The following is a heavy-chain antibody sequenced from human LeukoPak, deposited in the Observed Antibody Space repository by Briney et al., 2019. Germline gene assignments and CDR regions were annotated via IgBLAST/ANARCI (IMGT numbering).Heavy chain of an antibody. CDR2: FDPEDDET. Sequence: ASVKVSCKVSGYTLTELSMHWVRQAPGKGLEWMGGFDPEDDETVYAQKFQGRLTMTEDTSTDTAYMELSSLRSDDTAVYYCATDPVGYCSANGCYSVDYWGQGTLVTVSS. J-gene: IGHJ4*02. V-gene: IGHV1-24*01. D-gene: IGHD2-15*01. CDR3: ATDPVGYCSANGCYSVDY. CDR1: GYTLTELS.